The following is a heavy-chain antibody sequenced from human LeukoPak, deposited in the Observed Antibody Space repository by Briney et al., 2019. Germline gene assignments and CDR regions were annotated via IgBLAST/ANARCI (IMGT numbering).Heavy chain of an antibody. CDR1: GFKFDDYG. Sequence: GGSLRPSCAASGFKFDDYGMSWVRQAPGKGLEWVCDINWNGAWTGYADSVKGRFTISRDNAKNSLYLQMNSLRAEDTALYYCAGYYYDSSRGFDLWGQGTLVTVS. J-gene: IGHJ5*02. V-gene: IGHV3-20*04. D-gene: IGHD3-22*01. CDR3: AGYYYDSSRGFDL. CDR2: INWNGAWT.